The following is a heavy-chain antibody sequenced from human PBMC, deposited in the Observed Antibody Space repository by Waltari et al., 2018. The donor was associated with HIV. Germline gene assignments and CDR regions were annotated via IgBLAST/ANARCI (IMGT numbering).Heavy chain of an antibody. CDR3: ARDWRQPRGVYYGMDV. CDR2: LRKDWGRE. J-gene: IGHJ6*02. Sequence: EVQVQESGGGLVQPGGSLRLSCAASGFIFSGYWMHWVRQAPGQGLVWVSQLRKDWGRESQGDSVKGRFTSPRDNAENTRYLQMNRLRGGDTAFYYCARDWRQPRGVYYGMDVWGQGTTVIVSS. V-gene: IGHV3-74*01. CDR1: GFIFSGYW. D-gene: IGHD3-3*01.